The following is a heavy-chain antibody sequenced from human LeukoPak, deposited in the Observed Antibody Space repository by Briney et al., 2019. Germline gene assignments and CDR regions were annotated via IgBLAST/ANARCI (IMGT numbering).Heavy chain of an antibody. V-gene: IGHV4-34*01. CDR2: INHSGST. J-gene: IGHJ4*02. Sequence: GSLRLSCTASGFTFGDYAMSWVRQPPGKGLEWIGEINHSGSTNYNPSLKSRVTISVDTSKNQFSLKLSSVTAADTAVYYCARGGPPYVRWPTRVEFDYWGQGTLVTVSS. CDR3: ARGGPPYVRWPTRVEFDY. D-gene: IGHD4-23*01. CDR1: GFTFGDYA.